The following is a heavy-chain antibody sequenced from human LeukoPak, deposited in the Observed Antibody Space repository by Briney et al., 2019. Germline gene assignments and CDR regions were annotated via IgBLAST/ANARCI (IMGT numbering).Heavy chain of an antibody. Sequence: GGSLRPSCAASGFTFSSYWMSWGRQAPGKGLEWVANIKQDRSDKYYVDSVKGRFTISRDNAQKSLYLQMNRLGSEDTAMYFCTRGHSRWLIWGEGALVTVSS. J-gene: IGHJ4*02. D-gene: IGHD5-24*01. V-gene: IGHV3-7*01. CDR3: TRGHSRWLI. CDR1: GFTFSSYW. CDR2: IKQDRSDK.